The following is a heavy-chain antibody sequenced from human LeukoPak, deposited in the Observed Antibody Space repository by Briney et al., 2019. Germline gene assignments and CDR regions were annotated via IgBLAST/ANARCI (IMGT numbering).Heavy chain of an antibody. Sequence: SETLSLTCAVYGGSLSAYYWTWIRQPPGKGLEWIGEINHGGSTNYNPSLKSRVTISVDTSKNQFSLKLSSVTAADTAVYYCARDSYYYDSSGLLRFDPWGQGTLVTVSS. CDR1: GGSLSAYY. V-gene: IGHV4-34*01. D-gene: IGHD3-22*01. J-gene: IGHJ5*02. CDR3: ARDSYYYDSSGLLRFDP. CDR2: INHGGST.